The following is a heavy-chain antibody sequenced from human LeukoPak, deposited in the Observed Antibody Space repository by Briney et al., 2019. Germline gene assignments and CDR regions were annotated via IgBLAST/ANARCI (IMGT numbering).Heavy chain of an antibody. CDR1: GFTFSSYW. V-gene: IGHV3-7*01. CDR3: ARDSSIFGVF. Sequence: GGSLRLSCAASGFTFSSYWLSWVRQAPGKGLEWVANIKHDGSEKYYMDSVKGRFTISRDNTKKSLYLQINSPRDQDTPLYYSARDSSIFGVFWGQGTLVTVFS. D-gene: IGHD3-3*01. CDR2: IKHDGSEK. J-gene: IGHJ4*02.